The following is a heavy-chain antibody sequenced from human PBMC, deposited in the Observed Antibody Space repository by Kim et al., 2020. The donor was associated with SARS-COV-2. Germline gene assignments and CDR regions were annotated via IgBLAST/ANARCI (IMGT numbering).Heavy chain of an antibody. J-gene: IGHJ6*02. CDR2: ISYDGSNK. Sequence: GGSLRLSCAASGFTFSSYAMHWVRQAPGKGLDWVAVISYDGSNKYYADSVKGRFTISRDNSKNTLYLQMNSLRAEDTAVYYCARDGAGYDILTGYLSAPPYYYYCGMDGCGQGTTVTVSS. V-gene: IGHV3-30*04. CDR3: ARDGAGYDILTGYLSAPPYYYYCGMDG. CDR1: GFTFSSYA. D-gene: IGHD3-9*01.